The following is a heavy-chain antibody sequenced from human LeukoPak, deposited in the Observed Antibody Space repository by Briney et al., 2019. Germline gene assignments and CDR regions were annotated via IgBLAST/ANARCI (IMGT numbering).Heavy chain of an antibody. CDR1: GYTFTSYG. Sequence: ASVKVSCKASGYTFTSYGISWVRQAPGQGLEWMGWISAYNGNTNYAQKLQGRVTLTRDTSTSTVYMELSSLRSEDTAIYYCARIRDGYNDAYDIWGQGTVVTVP. J-gene: IGHJ3*02. CDR2: ISAYNGNT. V-gene: IGHV1-18*01. CDR3: ARIRDGYNDAYDI. D-gene: IGHD5-24*01.